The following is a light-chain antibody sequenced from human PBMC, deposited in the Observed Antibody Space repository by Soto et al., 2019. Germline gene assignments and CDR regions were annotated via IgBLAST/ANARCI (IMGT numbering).Light chain of an antibody. V-gene: IGLV2-14*01. CDR1: SSDVGAYNY. Sequence: QSALTQPPSASGSPGQSVTISCTGTSSDVGAYNYVSWYQQHPGKAPKLMIYEVSNRPSGVSDRFSGSKSGNTASLTISGLQAEDEADYYCNSYTSSSTWIFGGGTKVTVL. J-gene: IGLJ2*01. CDR3: NSYTSSSTWI. CDR2: EVS.